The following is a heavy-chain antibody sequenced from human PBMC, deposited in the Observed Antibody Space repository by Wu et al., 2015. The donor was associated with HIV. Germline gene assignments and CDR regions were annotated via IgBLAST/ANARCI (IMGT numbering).Heavy chain of an antibody. CDR3: ARDPGGDYGVYYFDY. V-gene: IGHV1-69*13. Sequence: QVQLVQSGAEVKKPGSSVKVSCKASGGTFSSYAINWVRQAPVQGLEWMGRFIPIFGTTNYAQKFQGRVTITADGSTSTAYMELSSLRSEDTAVYYCARDPGGDYGVYYFDYWGQGTLVTVSS. J-gene: IGHJ4*02. CDR1: GGTFSSYA. D-gene: IGHD4-17*01. CDR2: FIPIFGTT.